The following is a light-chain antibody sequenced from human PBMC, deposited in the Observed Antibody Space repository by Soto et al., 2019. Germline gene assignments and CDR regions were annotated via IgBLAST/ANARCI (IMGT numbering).Light chain of an antibody. V-gene: IGKV3-11*01. J-gene: IGKJ1*01. Sequence: IVLTQSPVTLAVSPGESAVLSCRARQSVSTSLAWYQHKPGQAPRLFIYDASKRAPGIPARFTGSGSGAHFTLTISSLEPEDIAVYYCQVRDVWPSFGQGTKVEIK. CDR3: QVRDVWPS. CDR1: QSVSTS. CDR2: DAS.